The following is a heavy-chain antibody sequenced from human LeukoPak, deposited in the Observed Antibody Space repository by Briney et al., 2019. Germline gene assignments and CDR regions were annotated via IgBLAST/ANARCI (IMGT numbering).Heavy chain of an antibody. J-gene: IGHJ4*02. CDR3: ASADYSDSSGYYMGVDY. V-gene: IGHV3-48*01. CDR2: ISSSISTI. Sequence: GGSLRLSCAASGFTFSSYSMNWVRQAPGKGLEWGSYISSSISTIYYADSVKGRFTISRDNAKNSLYMQMNSLRAEDTAVYYCASADYSDSSGYYMGVDYWGQGTLVTVSS. D-gene: IGHD3-22*01. CDR1: GFTFSSYS.